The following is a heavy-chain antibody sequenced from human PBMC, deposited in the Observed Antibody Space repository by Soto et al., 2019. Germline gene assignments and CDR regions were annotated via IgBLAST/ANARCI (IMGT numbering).Heavy chain of an antibody. D-gene: IGHD2-15*01. J-gene: IGHJ6*04. Sequence: QVQLVQSGAEVKKPGSSVKVSCKASGDTFGTYAISWVRQAPGQGLEWMGGIIPIFDTANYAERFQGRVTITADKATTTADMELSSLKSDDTAVYYCARGIPYCGGGTCYSGRSYYYDMDVWGKGTTVTVSS. CDR1: GDTFGTYA. CDR3: ARGIPYCGGGTCYSGRSYYYDMDV. V-gene: IGHV1-69*06. CDR2: IIPIFDTA.